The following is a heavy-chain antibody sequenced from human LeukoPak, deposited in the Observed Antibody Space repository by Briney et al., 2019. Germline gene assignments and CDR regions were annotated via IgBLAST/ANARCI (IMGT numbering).Heavy chain of an antibody. CDR3: AKVPLGGYSYGWAPFDY. CDR2: ICGSGGST. J-gene: IGHJ4*02. D-gene: IGHD5-18*01. Sequence: QPGGSLRLSCAASGFTFSSYAMSWVRQAPGKGLEWVSAICGSGGSTYYADSVKGRFTISRGNSKNTLYLQMNGLRAEDTAVYYCAKVPLGGYSYGWAPFDYWGQGTLVTVSS. V-gene: IGHV3-23*01. CDR1: GFTFSSYA.